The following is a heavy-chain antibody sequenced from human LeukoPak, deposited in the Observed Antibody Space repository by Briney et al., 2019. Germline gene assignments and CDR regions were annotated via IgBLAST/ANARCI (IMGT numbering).Heavy chain of an antibody. V-gene: IGHV3-7*05. CDR2: INEDGSKI. D-gene: IGHD6-19*01. Sequence: GGSLRLSCEASGCRLDNYWMTWVRQAPGKGLEWVADINEDGSKIYSLDSVKGRFTISRDNAKNSLSLQLNTLGAEDTAVYYCARELPAVAGKTTYFDYWGQGTLVTVSS. CDR1: GCRLDNYW. CDR3: ARELPAVAGKTTYFDY. J-gene: IGHJ4*02.